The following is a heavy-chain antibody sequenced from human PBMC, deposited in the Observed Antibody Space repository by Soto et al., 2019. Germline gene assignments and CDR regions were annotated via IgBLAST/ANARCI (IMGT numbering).Heavy chain of an antibody. D-gene: IGHD3-22*01. CDR3: EHTYYDDSSGPLPY. Sequence: QITLKESGPTLVKPTQTLTLTCTFSGFSLSTSGVGVGWVRQPPGNALEWLALIYWNDDKRYSPSLKSRLTITKDSTKNQVVLTMTNMHPVDTATYYGEHTYYDDSSGPLPYWGQGTMVTVSS. CDR1: GFSLSTSGVG. J-gene: IGHJ4*02. CDR2: IYWNDDK. V-gene: IGHV2-5*01.